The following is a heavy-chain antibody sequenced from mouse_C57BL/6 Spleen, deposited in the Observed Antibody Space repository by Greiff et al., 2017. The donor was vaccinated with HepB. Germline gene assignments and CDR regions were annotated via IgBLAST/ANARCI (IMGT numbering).Heavy chain of an antibody. CDR2: INPYNGGT. V-gene: IGHV1-19*01. D-gene: IGHD1-2*01. J-gene: IGHJ4*01. CDR3: ARSGRHAMDY. Sequence: VQLQQSGPVLVKPGASVKMSCKASGYTFTDYYMNWVKQSHGKSLEWIGVINPYNGGTSYNQKFKGKATLTVDKSSSTAYMELNSLTSEDSAVYYCARSGRHAMDYWGQGTSVTVSS. CDR1: GYTFTDYY.